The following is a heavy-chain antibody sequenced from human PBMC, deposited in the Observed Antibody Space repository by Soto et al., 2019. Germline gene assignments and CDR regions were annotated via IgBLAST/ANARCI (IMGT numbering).Heavy chain of an antibody. CDR3: ARELRVAGDYYGMDV. D-gene: IGHD6-19*01. CDR2: IYSGGST. V-gene: IGHV3-53*01. Sequence: NKKSWVRQAPGKGLEWVSVIYSGGSTYYADSVKGRFTISRDNSKNTLYLQMNSLRAEDTAVYYCARELRVAGDYYGMDVWGQGTTVTVSS. CDR1: NK. J-gene: IGHJ6*02.